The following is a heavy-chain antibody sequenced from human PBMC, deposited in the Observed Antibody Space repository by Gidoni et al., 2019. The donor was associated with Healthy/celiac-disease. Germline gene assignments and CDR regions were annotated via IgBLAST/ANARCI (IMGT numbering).Heavy chain of an antibody. V-gene: IGHV3-48*03. D-gene: IGHD6-19*01. CDR1: GFTFSSYA. Sequence: EVQLVASGGGLVQPGGSLRLSCAASGFTFSSYAMHWVRQAPGTGLEWVSSISSSGSTIYYADSVKGRFTISRDNAKNSRYLQMNSLRAEDTAVYYCANLGRYSSGWYPGYYYYGMDVWGQGTTVTVSS. CDR3: ANLGRYSSGWYPGYYYYGMDV. CDR2: ISSSGSTI. J-gene: IGHJ6*02.